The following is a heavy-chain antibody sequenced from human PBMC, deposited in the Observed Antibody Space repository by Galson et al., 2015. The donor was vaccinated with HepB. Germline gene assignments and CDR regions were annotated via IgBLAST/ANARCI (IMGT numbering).Heavy chain of an antibody. CDR1: GYTFNMYA. V-gene: IGHV1-18*04. J-gene: IGHJ4*02. CDR2: ISAYNGNT. CDR3: AREAPYSSGWHGSLNIMDN. Sequence: SVKVSCKASGYTFNMYAISWVRQAPGQGLEWMGWISAYNGNTNYAQKIQGRVTMTTDTSTSTAYMELRSLRSDDTAIYYCAREAPYSSGWHGSLNIMDNWGQGTLVTVSA. D-gene: IGHD6-19*01.